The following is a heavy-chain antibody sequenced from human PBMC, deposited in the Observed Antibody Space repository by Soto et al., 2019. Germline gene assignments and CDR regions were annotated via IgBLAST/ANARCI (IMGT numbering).Heavy chain of an antibody. V-gene: IGHV3-23*01. J-gene: IGHJ4*02. CDR2: ISNRGSDT. CDR3: AKDTYSSSWYF. Sequence: LXLSCAGSSFTFINYAMTWVHQAPGKGLEWVSSISNRGSDTYYVDSVKGRFTISRDNSKNTLYLQMNSLRAEDTAVYYCAKDTYSSSWYFWGQGTLVTVSS. D-gene: IGHD6-13*01. CDR1: SFTFINYA.